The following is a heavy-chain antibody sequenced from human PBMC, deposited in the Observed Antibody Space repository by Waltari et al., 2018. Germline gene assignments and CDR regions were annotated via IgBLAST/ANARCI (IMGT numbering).Heavy chain of an antibody. J-gene: IGHJ4*02. D-gene: IGHD3-22*01. CDR2: IYSGGRT. V-gene: IGHV3-23*03. CDR1: GFTFSSYA. Sequence: EVQLLESGGGLVQPGGSLRLSCAASGFTFSSYAMSWVRQAQGKGLEWVSVIYSGGRTYYADSWKGRFTISRDNSKNTLYLQMNSLRAEDTAVYYCAKVVVIPYYFDYWGQGTLVTVSS. CDR3: AKVVVIPYYFDY.